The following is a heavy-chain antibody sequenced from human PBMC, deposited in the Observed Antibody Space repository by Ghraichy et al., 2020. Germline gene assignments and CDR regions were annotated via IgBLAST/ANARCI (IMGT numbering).Heavy chain of an antibody. J-gene: IGHJ4*02. CDR1: AGSISTGGYF. CDR2: ISYSGST. V-gene: IGHV4-39*01. D-gene: IGHD6-13*01. CDR3: ARVSSNWPHYYFDF. Sequence: SETLSLTFTVSAGSISTGGYFWGWIRQPPGKGLEWIGSISYSGSTYYNPSLKSRVTIYGDTSKNQFSLKLSSVTAADTAAYYCARVSSNWPHYYFDFWGQGALVTVSS.